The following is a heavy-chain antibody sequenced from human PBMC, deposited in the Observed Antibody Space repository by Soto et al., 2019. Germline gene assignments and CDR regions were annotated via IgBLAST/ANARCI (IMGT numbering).Heavy chain of an antibody. CDR2: IYHSGST. CDR3: ARDAKVDTGMGGYYYYHMDV. Sequence: PSETLSLTCTVSGGSVNNGGYYWSWIRQPPGKGLEWIGHIYHSGSTSYTPSLKSRVTISIDTSKNQFSLKLSSVTAADTAVFYSARDAKVDTGMGGYYYYHMDVWGQGTTVTVSS. J-gene: IGHJ6*02. V-gene: IGHV4-61*08. CDR1: GGSVNNGGYY. D-gene: IGHD5-18*01.